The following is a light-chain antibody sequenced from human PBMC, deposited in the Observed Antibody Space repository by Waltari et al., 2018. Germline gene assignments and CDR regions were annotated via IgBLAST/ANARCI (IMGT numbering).Light chain of an antibody. CDR1: LTHFEINT. J-gene: IGLJ3*02. V-gene: IGLV1-44*01. CDR3: GAWDDGVKEWV. Sequence: QSVLTQPPSASGPPGRSVTHSCSGTLTHFEINTSHWYQQSPGSAPNLLIFSTTQRPSGVPDRFSASKSGTSASLAINGRQAADEADYYCGAWDDGVKEWVFGGGTKLTVL. CDR2: STT.